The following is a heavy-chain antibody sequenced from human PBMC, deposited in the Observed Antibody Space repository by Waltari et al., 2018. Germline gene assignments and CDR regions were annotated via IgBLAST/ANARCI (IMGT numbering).Heavy chain of an antibody. V-gene: IGHV5-10-1*01. CDR1: GYSFTSHW. D-gene: IGHD2-2*01. Sequence: EVQLVQSGAEVKKPEESLRISCEGSGYSFTSHWIGWVRQMPGKGLEWVGRIGPGDSFGTDGPAFEGHVTISVDQSLRTAYLQWDSLKASDTAIYYCVRHRTTYPLEIDYWGQGTLVTVSS. CDR3: VRHRTTYPLEIDY. J-gene: IGHJ4*02. CDR2: IGPGDSFG.